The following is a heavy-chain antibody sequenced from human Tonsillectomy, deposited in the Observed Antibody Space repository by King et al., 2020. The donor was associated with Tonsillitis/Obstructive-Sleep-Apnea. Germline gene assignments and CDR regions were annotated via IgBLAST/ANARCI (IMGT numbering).Heavy chain of an antibody. Sequence: LQLQESGPGLVKPSETLSLTCTVSGGSISSSSYYWGWIRQPPGKGLEWIGSIYYSGSTYYNPSLKSRVTISVDTSKNQFSLKLSSVTAADTAVYYCARPLRRLEMATIRDIWGQGTMVTVSS. CDR1: GGSISSSSYY. CDR2: IYYSGST. J-gene: IGHJ3*02. D-gene: IGHD5-24*01. V-gene: IGHV4-39*01. CDR3: ARPLRRLEMATIRDI.